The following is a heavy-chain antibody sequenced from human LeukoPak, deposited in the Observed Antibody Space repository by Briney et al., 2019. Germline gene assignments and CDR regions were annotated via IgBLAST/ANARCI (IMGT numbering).Heavy chain of an antibody. CDR1: GFTVSSNY. J-gene: IGHJ4*02. V-gene: IGHV3-53*01. D-gene: IGHD6-19*01. CDR2: IYSGGST. Sequence: QPGGSLRLSCAASGFTVSSNYMSWVRQAPGKGLEWVSVIYSGGSTYYAGSVKGRFTISRDNSKNTLYLQMNSLRAEDTGVYYCAMTGYSSGWQENRPIHYWGQGTLVTVSS. CDR3: AMTGYSSGWQENRPIHY.